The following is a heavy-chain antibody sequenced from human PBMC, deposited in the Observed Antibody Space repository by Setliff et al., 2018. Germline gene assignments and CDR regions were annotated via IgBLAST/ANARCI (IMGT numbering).Heavy chain of an antibody. D-gene: IGHD3-3*01. CDR2: ISYSSGSI. CDR3: ARDFVMNTADY. Sequence: PGGSLRLSCEASGFTFSSYSMNWVRQAPGKGLEWVAHISYSSGSISYADSVKGRFTISRDNAKNSLYLQMNSLRAEDTAIYYCARDFVMNTADYWGQGTLVTVSS. J-gene: IGHJ4*02. V-gene: IGHV3-48*01. CDR1: GFTFSSYS.